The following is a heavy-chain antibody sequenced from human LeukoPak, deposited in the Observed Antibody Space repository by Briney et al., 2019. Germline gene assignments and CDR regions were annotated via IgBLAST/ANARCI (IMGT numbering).Heavy chain of an antibody. D-gene: IGHD4-17*01. J-gene: IGHJ4*02. Sequence: GGSLRLSCRVSGFTVSRSYMTWVRQAPGKGLEWVSVIYSGGSTYYADSVTGRFTISRDNYKNTLYLQMNSLRAEDTAVYYCARADYAYFDYWGQGTLVTVSS. V-gene: IGHV3-53*01. CDR3: ARADYAYFDY. CDR2: IYSGGST. CDR1: GFTVSRSY.